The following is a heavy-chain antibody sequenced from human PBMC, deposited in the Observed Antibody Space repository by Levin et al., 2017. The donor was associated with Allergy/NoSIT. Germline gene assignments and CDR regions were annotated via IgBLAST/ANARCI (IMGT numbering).Heavy chain of an antibody. Sequence: GGSLRLSCAASGFTFSSYDMHWVRQATGKGLEWVSAIGTAGDTYYSGSVKGRFTISRENAKNSLYLQMNSLRAGDTAVYYCARATTVDGFDIWGQGTMVTVSS. CDR3: ARATTVDGFDI. D-gene: IGHD1-14*01. V-gene: IGHV3-13*01. CDR1: GFTFSSYD. J-gene: IGHJ3*02. CDR2: IGTAGDT.